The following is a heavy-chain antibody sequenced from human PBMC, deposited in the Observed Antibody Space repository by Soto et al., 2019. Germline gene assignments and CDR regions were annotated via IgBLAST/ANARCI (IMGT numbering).Heavy chain of an antibody. CDR3: AKPRARDWLSMYFDY. J-gene: IGHJ4*02. V-gene: IGHV3-23*01. CDR2: ISGSGGST. CDR1: GFTFSSYA. D-gene: IGHD3-9*01. Sequence: GGSLRLSCAASGFTFSSYAMSWVRQAPGKGLEWVSAISGSGGSTYYADSVKGRFTISRDNSKNTLYLQMNSLRAEDTAVYYCAKPRARDWLSMYFDYWGQGTLVTVSS.